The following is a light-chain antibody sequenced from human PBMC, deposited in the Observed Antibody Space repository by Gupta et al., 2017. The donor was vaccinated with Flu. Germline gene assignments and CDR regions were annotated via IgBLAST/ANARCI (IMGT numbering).Light chain of an antibody. V-gene: IGKV3-20*01. CDR1: QSVASTY. CDR3: QQYGSSPRT. J-gene: IGKJ1*01. CDR2: GAS. Sequence: EIVLTQSPGPLSLSPGERATLSCRASQSVASTYVGWYQQKPGQAPTLIIYGASSRATGIPDRFTGSGSGTDFTLTISRLEPEDCAVYYCQQYGSSPRTFGQGTKVEI.